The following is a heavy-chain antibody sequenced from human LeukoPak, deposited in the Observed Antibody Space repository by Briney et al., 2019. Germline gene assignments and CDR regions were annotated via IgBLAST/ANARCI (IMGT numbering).Heavy chain of an antibody. CDR3: ARAPAEIGGYYPEYFRH. V-gene: IGHV3-74*01. CDR1: GFTFSRYW. CDR2: IKSDGST. J-gene: IGHJ1*01. Sequence: GGSLRLSCAASGFTFSRYWMHWVRQAPGKGLVWVSRIKSDGSTNYADSVKGRFTISRDNAKNTVSLQMNSLRAEDTGVYYCARAPAEIGGYYPEYFRHWGQGTLVTVSA. D-gene: IGHD3-22*01.